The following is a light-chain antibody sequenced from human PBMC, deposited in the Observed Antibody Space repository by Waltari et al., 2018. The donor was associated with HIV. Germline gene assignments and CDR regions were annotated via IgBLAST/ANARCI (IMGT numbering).Light chain of an antibody. Sequence: QSALTQPHSVSGSPGQSVTLSCTGTSSAVGDSNYVSWYQRHPGKAPKLMIYDVTKRPSGVPDRFSGSKSGNTASLTISGLQAEDDAEYYCCSYAGTWLFGGGTKLTVL. CDR3: CSYAGTWL. CDR1: SSAVGDSNY. CDR2: DVT. J-gene: IGLJ3*02. V-gene: IGLV2-11*01.